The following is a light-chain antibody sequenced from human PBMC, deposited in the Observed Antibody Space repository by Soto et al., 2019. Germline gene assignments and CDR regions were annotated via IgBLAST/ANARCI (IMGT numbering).Light chain of an antibody. CDR2: TNN. J-gene: IGLJ3*02. Sequence: VLTQPPSVSGTPGQRVTISCSGSNSNIGRNYVYWYQQLPGTAPKLLIYTNNQRPSGVPDRFSGSKSGTSASLAISGLRSEDEADYYCAAWDDSLSGVVFGGGTQLTVL. CDR3: AAWDDSLSGVV. V-gene: IGLV1-47*02. CDR1: NSNIGRNY.